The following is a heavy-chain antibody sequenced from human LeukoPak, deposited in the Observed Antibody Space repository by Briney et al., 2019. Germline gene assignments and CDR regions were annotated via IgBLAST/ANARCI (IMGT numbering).Heavy chain of an antibody. CDR1: GYTFTAYY. J-gene: IGHJ4*02. Sequence: APVKVSCKASGYTFTAYYIHWVRQAPGQGLEWMGWINTNTGNPTYAQGFTGRFVFSLDTSVSTAYLQISSLKAEDTAVYYCARGGRQTTVSNRGYWGQGTLVTVSS. D-gene: IGHD4-17*01. CDR3: ARGGRQTTVSNRGY. CDR2: INTNTGNP. V-gene: IGHV7-4-1*02.